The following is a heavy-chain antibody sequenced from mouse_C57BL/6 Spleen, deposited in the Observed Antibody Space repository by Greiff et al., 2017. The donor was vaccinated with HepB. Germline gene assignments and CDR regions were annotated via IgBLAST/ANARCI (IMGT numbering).Heavy chain of an antibody. CDR2: IDPETGGT. J-gene: IGHJ3*01. CDR3: TRYYGSSYDWFAY. Sequence: VQLQQSGAELVRPGASVTLSCKASGYTFTDYEMHWVKQTPVHGLEWIGAIDPETGGTAYNQKFKGKAILTADKSSSTAYMELRSLTSEDSAVYYGTRYYGSSYDWFAYWGQGTLVTVAA. V-gene: IGHV1-15*01. D-gene: IGHD1-1*01. CDR1: GYTFTDYE.